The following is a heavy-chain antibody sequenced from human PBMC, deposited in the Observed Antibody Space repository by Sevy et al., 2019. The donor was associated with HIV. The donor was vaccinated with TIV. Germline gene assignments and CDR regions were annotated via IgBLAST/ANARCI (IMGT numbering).Heavy chain of an antibody. CDR1: GFIFSGSA. Sequence: GGSLRLSCTASGFIFSGSAIHWVRQASGKGLEWVGRIRRKAKSYATAYAASVKGRFTISRDDSKNTAYLQMNSLKTEDTAVYYCTRQAIYCSGNTCYHPYYFDSWGQGTLVTVSS. D-gene: IGHD2-15*01. CDR2: IRRKAKSYAT. CDR3: TRQAIYCSGNTCYHPYYFDS. V-gene: IGHV3-73*01. J-gene: IGHJ4*02.